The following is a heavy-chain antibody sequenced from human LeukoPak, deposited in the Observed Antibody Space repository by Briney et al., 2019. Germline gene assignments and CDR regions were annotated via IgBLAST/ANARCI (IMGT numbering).Heavy chain of an antibody. CDR3: ATGGSRHGTFDI. CDR1: GVSMSSYY. Sequence: SETLSLTCTVSGVSMSSYYWSWIRQPAGKGLEWIGRIYTTGSTDYNPSLKSRVTMSVDTSKDQFSLKLRSVTAADTAVYYCATGGSRHGTFDIWGEGAIVTVSS. D-gene: IGHD1-26*01. CDR2: IYTTGST. J-gene: IGHJ3*02. V-gene: IGHV4-4*07.